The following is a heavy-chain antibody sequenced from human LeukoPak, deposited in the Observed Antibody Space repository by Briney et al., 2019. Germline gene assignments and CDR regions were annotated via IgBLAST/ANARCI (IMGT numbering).Heavy chain of an antibody. J-gene: IGHJ6*02. D-gene: IGHD3-3*01. Sequence: GGSLGLSCAASGFTFSDYYMSWIRQAPGKGLEWVSYISSSGSTIYYADSVKGRFTISRDNAKNSLYLQMNSLRAEDTAVYYCARDDSRFFYGMDVWGQGTTVTVSS. CDR1: GFTFSDYY. V-gene: IGHV3-11*01. CDR3: ARDDSRFFYGMDV. CDR2: ISSSGSTI.